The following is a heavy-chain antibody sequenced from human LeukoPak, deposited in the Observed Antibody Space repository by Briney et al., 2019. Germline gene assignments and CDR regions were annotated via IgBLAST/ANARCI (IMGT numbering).Heavy chain of an antibody. Sequence: SVKVSFKASGGTFSSYAISWVRQAPGQGLEWMGGIIPIFGTANYAQKFQGRVTITTDESTRTAYMELSSLRSEDTAVYYCARSLAGYCSSTSCYPFDYWGQGTLVTVSS. V-gene: IGHV1-69*05. J-gene: IGHJ4*02. CDR2: IIPIFGTA. CDR3: ARSLAGYCSSTSCYPFDY. D-gene: IGHD2-2*01. CDR1: GGTFSSYA.